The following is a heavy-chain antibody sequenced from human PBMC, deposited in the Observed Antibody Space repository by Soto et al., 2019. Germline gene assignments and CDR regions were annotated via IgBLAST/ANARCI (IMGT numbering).Heavy chain of an antibody. CDR3: ARDHGGSSWFVGVYYFFGMDV. CDR1: GFIFSDYT. Sequence: EVQLVESGGDLVQPGGSLRLSCAASGFIFSDYTMTWVRQAPGRGLEFVSHISSSGDAIFYAESVKGRFTVSRDNAKNSLYLEMHSLRDGDTAVYFCARDHGGSSWFVGVYYFFGMDVWGQGTAVTVSS. CDR2: ISSSGDAI. D-gene: IGHD2-15*01. V-gene: IGHV3-48*02. J-gene: IGHJ6*02.